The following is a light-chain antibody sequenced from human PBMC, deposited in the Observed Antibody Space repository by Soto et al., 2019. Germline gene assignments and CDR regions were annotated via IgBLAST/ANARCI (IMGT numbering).Light chain of an antibody. CDR2: DAS. J-gene: IGKJ1*01. CDR3: QQYNNWPMWT. Sequence: EIVMTQSPATLSVSPGERATLSCRASQSVSSNLAWYQQKPGQAPRLLIFDASNRATGIPARFSGSGSGTDFTLTISSLEPEDFAVYYCQQYNNWPMWTFGQGTKVDIK. CDR1: QSVSSN. V-gene: IGKV3D-15*01.